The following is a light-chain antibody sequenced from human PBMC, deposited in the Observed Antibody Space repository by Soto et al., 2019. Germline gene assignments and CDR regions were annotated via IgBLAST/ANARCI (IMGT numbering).Light chain of an antibody. V-gene: IGKV3-11*01. CDR1: QSVSSY. Sequence: EIVLTQSPATLSLSPGERATLSCRASQSVSSYLAWYQQKPDQAPRLLIYDASNRATGIPARFSGSGSGTDFTLTICSLEPEDFAVYYCQQRSNWPRTVGQGTKLEIK. CDR2: DAS. CDR3: QQRSNWPRT. J-gene: IGKJ2*01.